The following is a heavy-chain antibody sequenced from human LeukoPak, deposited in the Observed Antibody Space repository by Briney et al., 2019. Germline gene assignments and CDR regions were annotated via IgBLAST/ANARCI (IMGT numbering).Heavy chain of an antibody. Sequence: GGSLRLSCAASGFTFSDSGMHWVRQAPGKGLEWEAVISYDGSNKYYADSVKGRFTISRDNARNSLYLQMNNLRGEDTAIYYCARDAGNSGYGCDLWGQGTLVTVSS. CDR2: ISYDGSNK. J-gene: IGHJ5*02. D-gene: IGHD5-12*01. V-gene: IGHV3-30*03. CDR3: ARDAGNSGYGCDL. CDR1: GFTFSDSG.